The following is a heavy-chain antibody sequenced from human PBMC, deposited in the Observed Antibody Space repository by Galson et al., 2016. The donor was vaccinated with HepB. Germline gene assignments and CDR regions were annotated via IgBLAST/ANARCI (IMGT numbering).Heavy chain of an antibody. V-gene: IGHV3-30-3*01. D-gene: IGHD3-22*01. CDR2: ISFDGTNA. CDR1: GFTFSTYA. CDR3: ARGPRYYDTNGYFDY. J-gene: IGHJ4*02. Sequence: SLRLSCAPSGFTFSTYAMHWVRQAPGKGLEWLALISFDGTNAYYPDSMKGRFTISRDNSMNTLYLQMSSLRAEDTAVYYCARGPRYYDTNGYFDYWGQGTLITVS.